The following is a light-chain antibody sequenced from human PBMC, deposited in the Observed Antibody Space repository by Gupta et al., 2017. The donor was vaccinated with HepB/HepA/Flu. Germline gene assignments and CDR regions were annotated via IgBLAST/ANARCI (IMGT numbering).Light chain of an antibody. CDR2: DAA. J-gene: IGKJ2*01. CDR1: QSVSSY. V-gene: IGKV3-11*01. Sequence: EIVLTQSPATLSFSPGERATLSCRASQSVSSYLAWYQQKPGQAPRLLIYDAANRSTGIPARFSGRGAGIDVHLAISSREQEEFAVYYCQQLSNWPPSAFGQGTKLEIK. CDR3: QQLSNWPPSA.